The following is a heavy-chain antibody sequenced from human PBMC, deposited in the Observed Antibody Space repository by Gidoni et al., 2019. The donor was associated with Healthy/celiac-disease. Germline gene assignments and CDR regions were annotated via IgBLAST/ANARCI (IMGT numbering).Heavy chain of an antibody. CDR1: GFTFSSYS. Sequence: EVQLVESGGGLVKPGGSLRLSCAASGFTFSSYSMNWVRQAPGKGLEWVSSISSSSSYIYYADSVKGRFTISRDNAKNSLYLQMNSLRAEDTAVYYCARGLVTTEWAFDYWGQGTLVTVSS. D-gene: IGHD4-4*01. V-gene: IGHV3-21*01. CDR3: ARGLVTTEWAFDY. J-gene: IGHJ4*02. CDR2: ISSSSSYI.